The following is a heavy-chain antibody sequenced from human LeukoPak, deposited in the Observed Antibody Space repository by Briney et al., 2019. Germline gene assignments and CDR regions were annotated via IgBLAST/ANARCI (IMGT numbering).Heavy chain of an antibody. CDR1: GYTFTSYG. J-gene: IGHJ4*02. V-gene: IGHV1-18*01. Sequence: GASVKVSCKASGYTFTSYGISWVRQAPGQGLEWMGWISAYNGNTNYAQKLQGRVTMTTDTSTSTADMELRSLRSDDTAVYSCARVVAAGQMGYWGQGTLVTVSS. CDR2: ISAYNGNT. D-gene: IGHD2-15*01. CDR3: ARVVAAGQMGY.